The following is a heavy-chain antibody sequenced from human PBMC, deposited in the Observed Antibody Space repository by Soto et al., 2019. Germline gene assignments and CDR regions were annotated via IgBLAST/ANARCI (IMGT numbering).Heavy chain of an antibody. D-gene: IGHD2-21*02. CDR3: AADPYCGGDCSFDY. Sequence: VKVSCQAYGFKVFTSPVQWVRQARGQGLEWIGWIAFGSGNTNYAQKFQERVTITRDMSTNTAYMELTSLRSEDTAVYYCAADPYCGGDCSFDYWGQGIMVTVSS. J-gene: IGHJ4*02. V-gene: IGHV1-58*01. CDR1: GFKVFTSP. CDR2: IAFGSGNT.